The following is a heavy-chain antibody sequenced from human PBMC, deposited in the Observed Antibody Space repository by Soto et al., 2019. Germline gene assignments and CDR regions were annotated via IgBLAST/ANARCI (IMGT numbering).Heavy chain of an antibody. CDR1: GGSISSGGYY. D-gene: IGHD6-13*01. CDR2: IYYSGST. J-gene: IGHJ3*02. Sequence: SETLSLTCTVSGGSISSGGYYWSWIRQHPGKGLEWIGYIYYSGSTYYNPSLKSRVTISVDTSKNQFSLKLSSVTAADTAVYYCARAIAAAGTATFDIWGQGTMVTV. CDR3: ARAIAAAGTATFDI. V-gene: IGHV4-31*03.